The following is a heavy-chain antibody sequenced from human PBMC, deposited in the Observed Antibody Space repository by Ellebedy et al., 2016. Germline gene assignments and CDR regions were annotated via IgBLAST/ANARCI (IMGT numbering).Heavy chain of an antibody. Sequence: SVKVSCXASGGTFSSYSISWVRQAPGQGLEWMGGIIPNFGTANYAQKFQGRVTITADESTSTAYMELSSLRSEDTAVYYCARSLLNYVSSGPRVYYYGMDVWGQGTTVTVSS. J-gene: IGHJ6*02. D-gene: IGHD3-22*01. CDR2: IIPNFGTA. V-gene: IGHV1-69*13. CDR1: GGTFSSYS. CDR3: ARSLLNYVSSGPRVYYYGMDV.